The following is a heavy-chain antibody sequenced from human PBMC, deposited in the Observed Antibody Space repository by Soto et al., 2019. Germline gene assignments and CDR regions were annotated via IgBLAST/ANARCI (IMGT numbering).Heavy chain of an antibody. CDR3: ARADCTGAYCYSWPFNYGVDV. D-gene: IGHD2-15*01. CDR2: IWYDGRKK. Sequence: HVQLVESGGGVVQPGGSLRLSCTTAGFTFNTDGMHWVLQSPGKGLEWVAIIWYDGRKKYYADAVKGRFTISRDHSRNTLYLQMNSLRADDTALYYCARADCTGAYCYSWPFNYGVDVWGQGNTVTVSS. J-gene: IGHJ6*02. V-gene: IGHV3-33*08. CDR1: GFTFNTDG.